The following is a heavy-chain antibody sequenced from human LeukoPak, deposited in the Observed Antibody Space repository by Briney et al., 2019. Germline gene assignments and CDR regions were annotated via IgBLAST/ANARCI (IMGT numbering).Heavy chain of an antibody. J-gene: IGHJ4*02. D-gene: IGHD5-18*01. CDR3: ATINSDGPFDY. CDR2: ISSSGSTI. Sequence: PGGSLRLSCAASGFTFSSYEMNWVRQAPGKGLEWVSYISSSGSTIYYTDSVKGRFTISRDNAKNSLYLQMNSLRAGDTAVYYCATINSDGPFDYWGQGTLVTVSS. V-gene: IGHV3-48*03. CDR1: GFTFSSYE.